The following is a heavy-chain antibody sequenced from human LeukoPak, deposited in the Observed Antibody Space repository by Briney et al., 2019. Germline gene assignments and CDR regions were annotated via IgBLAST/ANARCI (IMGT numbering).Heavy chain of an antibody. V-gene: IGHV1-69*13. J-gene: IGHJ4*02. Sequence: GASVKVSCKASGGTFSSYAISWVRQAPGQGLEWMGGIIPIFGTANYAQKFQGRVTITADESTSTAYMELSSLRSEDTAVYYCAKRPSSSPKPDYFDYWGQGTLVTVSS. CDR2: IIPIFGTA. D-gene: IGHD6-13*01. CDR1: GGTFSSYA. CDR3: AKRPSSSPKPDYFDY.